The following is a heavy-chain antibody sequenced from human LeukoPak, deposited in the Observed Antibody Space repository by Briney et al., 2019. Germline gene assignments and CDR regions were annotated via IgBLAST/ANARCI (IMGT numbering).Heavy chain of an antibody. CDR1: GGSLSSGDYY. D-gene: IGHD2-8*02. CDR2: IYYSGST. CDR3: ARGLGVLGNPYYYSMDV. Sequence: PSQTLSLTCTVSGGSLSSGDYYWSWIRQPPGKGLEWIGYIYYSGSTYYNPSLKSRVTISVDTSKNQFSLKLSSVTAADTAVYYCARGLGVLGNPYYYSMDVWGQGTTVTVSS. V-gene: IGHV4-30-4*01. J-gene: IGHJ6*02.